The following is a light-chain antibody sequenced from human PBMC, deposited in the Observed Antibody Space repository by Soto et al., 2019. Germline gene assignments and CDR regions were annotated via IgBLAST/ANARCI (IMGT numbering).Light chain of an antibody. Sequence: QSALNQPASVSGSPGQSIAISCTGTSSDVGGFNSVSWYQLRPGTAPKLILYDVVDRPSGVSYRFSGSKSGNTASLTISGLHVADEADYFCSSSSSSMTNVLGSGTPLTVL. J-gene: IGLJ1*01. V-gene: IGLV2-14*03. CDR2: DVV. CDR3: SSSSSSMTNV. CDR1: SSDVGGFNS.